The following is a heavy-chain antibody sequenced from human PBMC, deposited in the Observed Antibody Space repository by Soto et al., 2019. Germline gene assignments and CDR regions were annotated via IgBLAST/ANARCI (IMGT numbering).Heavy chain of an antibody. CDR3: AKEMQTIAAAFNWYGMDV. D-gene: IGHD6-13*01. Sequence: QVQLVESGGGVVQPGRSLRLSCAASGFTFSSYGMHWVRQAPGKGLEWVAVISYDGSNKYYADSVKGRFTISRDNSKNTLYLQMNSLRAEDTAVYYCAKEMQTIAAAFNWYGMDVWGQGTTVTVSS. CDR2: ISYDGSNK. CDR1: GFTFSSYG. V-gene: IGHV3-30*18. J-gene: IGHJ6*02.